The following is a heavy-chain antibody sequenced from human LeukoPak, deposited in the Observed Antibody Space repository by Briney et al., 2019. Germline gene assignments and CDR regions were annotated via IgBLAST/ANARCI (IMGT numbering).Heavy chain of an antibody. CDR1: GGSISSYY. J-gene: IGHJ3*02. Sequence: PSETLSLTCTVSGGSISSYYWSWIRQPPGKGLEWSGYIYYSGSTNYNPSLKSRVTISVDTSKHQFSLKLSSVTAADTAVYYCARERLHYDSSGVIEDNAFDIWGQRTMVTVPS. CDR3: ARERLHYDSSGVIEDNAFDI. CDR2: IYYSGST. V-gene: IGHV4-59*01. D-gene: IGHD3-22*01.